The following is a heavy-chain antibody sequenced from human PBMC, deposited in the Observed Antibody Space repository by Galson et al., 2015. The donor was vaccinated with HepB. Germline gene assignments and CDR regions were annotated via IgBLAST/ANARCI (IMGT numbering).Heavy chain of an antibody. Sequence: CAISGDSVSSNSAAWNWIRQSPSRGLEWLGRTYYRSKWYNDYAVSVKSRITINPDTSKNQFSLQLNSVTPEDTAVYYCARGNYYVSSGQGFDYWGQGTLVTVSS. J-gene: IGHJ4*02. D-gene: IGHD3-22*01. CDR3: ARGNYYVSSGQGFDY. CDR1: GDSVSSNSAA. V-gene: IGHV6-1*01. CDR2: TYYRSKWYN.